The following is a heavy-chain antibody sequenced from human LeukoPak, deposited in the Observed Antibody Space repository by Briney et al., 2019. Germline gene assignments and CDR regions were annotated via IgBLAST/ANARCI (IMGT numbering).Heavy chain of an antibody. Sequence: PSETLSLTCTVSGGSISSSSYYWGWIRQPPGKGLEWIGSIYYSGSTYHNPSLKSRVTLSVDTSTNHFSLNIKSVTAADTAMYYCARGRRIVVLPGRGYFDLWGRGTLVTVSS. CDR3: ARGRRIVVLPGRGYFDL. CDR1: GGSISSSSYY. CDR2: IYYSGST. J-gene: IGHJ2*01. D-gene: IGHD4/OR15-4a*01. V-gene: IGHV4-39*02.